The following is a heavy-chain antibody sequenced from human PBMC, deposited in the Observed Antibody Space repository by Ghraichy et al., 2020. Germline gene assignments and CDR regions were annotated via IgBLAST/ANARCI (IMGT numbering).Heavy chain of an antibody. CDR2: TYYRSKWYN. D-gene: IGHD3-10*01. CDR3: ARGGTMVRGVIGGFDP. Sequence: TLSLTCAISGDSVSSNSAAWNWIRQSPSRGLEWLGRTYYRSKWYNDYAVSVKSRITINPDTSKNQFSLQLNSVTPEDTAVYYCARGGTMVRGVIGGFDPWGQGTLVTVSS. V-gene: IGHV6-1*01. J-gene: IGHJ5*02. CDR1: GDSVSSNSAA.